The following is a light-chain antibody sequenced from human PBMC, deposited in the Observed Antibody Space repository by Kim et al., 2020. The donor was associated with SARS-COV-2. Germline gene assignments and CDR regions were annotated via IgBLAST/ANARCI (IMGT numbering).Light chain of an antibody. CDR2: GTS. Sequence: LSPGERATPSCRASQSVAPNHLAWFQQKPGQAPRLLIYGTSSRATGIPDRFSASESGTDFTLTISRLEPEDFAVYFCQQYDRPPYTFGQGTKLEIK. V-gene: IGKV3-20*01. CDR3: QQYDRPPYT. CDR1: QSVAPNH. J-gene: IGKJ2*01.